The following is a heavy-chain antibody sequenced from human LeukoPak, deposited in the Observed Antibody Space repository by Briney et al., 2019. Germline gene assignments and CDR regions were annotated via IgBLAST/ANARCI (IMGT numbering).Heavy chain of an antibody. CDR1: GFTFSSYG. Sequence: QSGGSLRLSCAASGFTFSSYGMHWVRQAPGKGLEWVAFIRYDGSNKYYADSVKGRFTISRDNSKNTLYLQMNSLRAEDTALYYCAKVLSVVVAATLLDYWGQGTLVTVSS. J-gene: IGHJ4*02. CDR2: IRYDGSNK. D-gene: IGHD2-15*01. V-gene: IGHV3-30*02. CDR3: AKVLSVVVAATLLDY.